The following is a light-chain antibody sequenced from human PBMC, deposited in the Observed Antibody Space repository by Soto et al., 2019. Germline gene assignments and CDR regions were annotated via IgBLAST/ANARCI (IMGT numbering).Light chain of an antibody. CDR2: DVS. Sequence: QSVLTQPASVSGSPGQSITISCTGTSSDVGGYNYVSWYQQHPGKAPKLMIYDVSNRPSGVSNRFSGSKSGNTASLTISGLQAEDEADYYCSSYTRSNRVFGGGTKLTV. CDR1: SSDVGGYNY. J-gene: IGLJ2*01. V-gene: IGLV2-14*01. CDR3: SSYTRSNRV.